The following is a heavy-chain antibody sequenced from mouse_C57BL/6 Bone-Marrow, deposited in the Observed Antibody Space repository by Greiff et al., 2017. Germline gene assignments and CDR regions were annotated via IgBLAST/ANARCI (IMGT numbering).Heavy chain of an antibody. CDR2: IYPRSGNT. D-gene: IGHD1-1*01. Sequence: VQLQQSGAELARPGASVKLSCKASGYTFTSYGISWVKQRTGQGLEWIGEIYPRSGNTYYNEKFKGKATLTADKSSSTAYMELRSLTSEDSAVYFCARGIYYYGSSYGYYAMDYWGQGTSVTVSS. CDR3: ARGIYYYGSSYGYYAMDY. J-gene: IGHJ4*01. CDR1: GYTFTSYG. V-gene: IGHV1-81*01.